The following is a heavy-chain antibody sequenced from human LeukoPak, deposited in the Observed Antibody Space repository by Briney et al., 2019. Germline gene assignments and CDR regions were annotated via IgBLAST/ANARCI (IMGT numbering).Heavy chain of an antibody. CDR3: ARGIYLQSSYYYYMDV. CDR2: IKQDGSEK. CDR1: GFTFSSYW. J-gene: IGHJ6*03. Sequence: PGGSLRLSCAASGFTFSSYWMSWVRQAPGKGPEWVANIKQDGSEKYYVDSVKGRFTISRDNAKNSLYLQMNSLRAEDTAVYYCARGIYLQSSYYYYMDVWGKGTTVTVSS. D-gene: IGHD2-2*02. V-gene: IGHV3-7*01.